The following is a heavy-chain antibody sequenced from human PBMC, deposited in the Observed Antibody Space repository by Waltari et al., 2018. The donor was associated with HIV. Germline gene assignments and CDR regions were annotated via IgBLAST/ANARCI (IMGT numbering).Heavy chain of an antibody. Sequence: QVQLQESGPGLVTPSETLSLTCNVSADPINNYYLRWIRQSPAKGLEWIGYIYYTGTSNYNPSPSLKSRVTMSLDTSKTQFSLKLTSVSAADTAVYYCARTVGTSISGVITYNWFDSWGQGTLVTVSS. CDR2: IYYTGTS. J-gene: IGHJ5*01. V-gene: IGHV4-59*01. CDR3: ARTVGTSISGVITYNWFDS. D-gene: IGHD3-3*01. CDR1: ADPINNYY.